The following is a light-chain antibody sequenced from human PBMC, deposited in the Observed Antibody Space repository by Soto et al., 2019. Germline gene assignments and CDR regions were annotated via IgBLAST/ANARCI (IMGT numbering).Light chain of an antibody. J-gene: IGLJ1*01. CDR2: YDS. V-gene: IGLV3-21*04. CDR1: NIGSKS. CDR3: QVWDSSSDHYV. Sequence: SYELTQPPSVSVAPGKTARITCGGNNIGSKSVHWYQQKPRQAPVLVIYYDSDRPSGIPERFSGSNSGNTATLTISRVEAEDDPDYYCQVWDSSSDHYVFGTGTKLTVL.